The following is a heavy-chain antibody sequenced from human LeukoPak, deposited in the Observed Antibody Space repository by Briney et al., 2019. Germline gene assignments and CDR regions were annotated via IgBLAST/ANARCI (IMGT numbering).Heavy chain of an antibody. V-gene: IGHV3-23*01. D-gene: IGHD3-22*01. CDR1: GFTFSYDA. J-gene: IGHJ4*02. CDR3: AKTNGYYDL. CDR2: SSGSGGST. Sequence: GGSLRLSCAASGFTFSYDAMSWVRQAPGKVLEWVSASSGSGGSTYYADSVKGRFTVSRDNSKNTLYLQMNSLRAEDTAVYHCAKTNGYYDLWGQGTLVTVSS.